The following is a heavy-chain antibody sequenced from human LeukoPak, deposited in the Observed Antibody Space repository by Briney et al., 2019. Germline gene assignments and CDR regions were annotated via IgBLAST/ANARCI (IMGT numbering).Heavy chain of an antibody. CDR3: TTFDYAAFLI. CDR1: GFTSSNAW. J-gene: IGHJ3*02. CDR2: IKSKTDGGTR. V-gene: IGHV3-15*01. Sequence: PGGSLRLSCAVSGFTSSNAWMSWVRQAPGKGLEWVGRIKSKTDGGTRDYAAPVKGRFTISRDDSKNTLYLQMNSLKTEGTAVYYCTTFDYAAFLIWGQGTMVTVSS. D-gene: IGHD4/OR15-4a*01.